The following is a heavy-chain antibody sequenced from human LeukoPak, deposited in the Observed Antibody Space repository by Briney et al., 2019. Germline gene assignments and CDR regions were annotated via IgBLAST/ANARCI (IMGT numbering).Heavy chain of an antibody. J-gene: IGHJ4*02. CDR3: ARTLPYSSGWYYFDY. V-gene: IGHV4-59*01. CDR1: GGSISSDY. D-gene: IGHD6-19*01. Sequence: SETLSLTCTVSGGSISSDYWSWIRQPPGKGLEWIGYIYYSGSTNYNPSLKSRVTISVDTSKNQFSLKLRSVTAADTAVYYCARTLPYSSGWYYFDYWGQGTLVTVSS. CDR2: IYYSGST.